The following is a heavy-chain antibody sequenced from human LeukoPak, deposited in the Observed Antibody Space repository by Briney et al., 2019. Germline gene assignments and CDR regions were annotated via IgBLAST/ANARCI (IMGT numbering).Heavy chain of an antibody. D-gene: IGHD3-9*01. CDR2: IWYDGSKK. CDR1: GFTFSSYA. V-gene: IGHV3-33*08. CDR3: ARVANITTFGMDV. Sequence: PGGSLRLSCTASGFTFSSYAMNWVRQAPGKGLEWVAVIWYDGSKKYYADSVKGRFTISRDNSKNTLYLQMNSLRAEDTAVYYCARVANITTFGMDVWGQGITVTVSS. J-gene: IGHJ6*02.